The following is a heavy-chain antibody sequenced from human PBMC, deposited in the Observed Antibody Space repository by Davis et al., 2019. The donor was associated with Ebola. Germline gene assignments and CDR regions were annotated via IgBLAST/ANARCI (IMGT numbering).Heavy chain of an antibody. J-gene: IGHJ4*02. CDR2: IYYSGST. V-gene: IGHV4-59*01. CDR3: ARTYCGGDCNLSNSGYFDY. D-gene: IGHD2-21*01. Sequence: PSETLSLTCTVSGGSISNYYWSWIRQPPGKGLEWIGYIYYSGSTKYNPSLKSRVTISVDTSKNQFSLKLNSVTAADTAVYYCARTYCGGDCNLSNSGYFDYWGQGTLVTVSS. CDR1: GGSISNYY.